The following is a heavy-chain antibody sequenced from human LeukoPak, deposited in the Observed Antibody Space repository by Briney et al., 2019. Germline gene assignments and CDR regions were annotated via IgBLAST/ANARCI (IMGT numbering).Heavy chain of an antibody. Sequence: PSETLSLTCTVSGGSISSGGFYWSWIRQPAGKGLEWIGRIYTLGSTNYNPSLKSRVTMSVDTSKNQFSLKLNSVTAADTAVYYCARDLTDYYELDYWGHGTLVTVSS. CDR2: IYTLGST. D-gene: IGHD3-22*01. V-gene: IGHV4-61*02. CDR1: GGSISSGGFY. CDR3: ARDLTDYYELDY. J-gene: IGHJ4*01.